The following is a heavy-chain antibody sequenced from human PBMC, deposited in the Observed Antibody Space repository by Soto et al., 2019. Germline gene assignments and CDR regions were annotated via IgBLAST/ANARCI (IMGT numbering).Heavy chain of an antibody. CDR2: VHRTGRT. CDR1: GGGFKSGSYS. Sequence: XAVLCLTSAVCGGGFKSGSYSWSCIRQPPGEGLEWIGYVHRTGRTSYNPSLKSRVPISMETSKNQFSLNQNSVTAADTDAYFCARDFAYFDSWGQGTLATVSS. V-gene: IGHV4-61*01. J-gene: IGHJ4*02. D-gene: IGHD3-3*01. CDR3: ARDFAYFDS.